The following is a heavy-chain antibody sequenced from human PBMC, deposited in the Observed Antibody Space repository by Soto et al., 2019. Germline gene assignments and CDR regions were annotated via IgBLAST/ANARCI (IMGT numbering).Heavy chain of an antibody. Sequence: SETLSLTCAVYGGSFSGYYWSWIRQPPGKGLEWIGEINHSGSTNYNPSLKSRVTISVDTSKNQFSLKLSSVTAADMAVYYCARPKAGGMDVWGQGTTVTVSS. J-gene: IGHJ6*02. CDR3: ARPKAGGMDV. CDR2: INHSGST. CDR1: GGSFSGYY. V-gene: IGHV4-34*01.